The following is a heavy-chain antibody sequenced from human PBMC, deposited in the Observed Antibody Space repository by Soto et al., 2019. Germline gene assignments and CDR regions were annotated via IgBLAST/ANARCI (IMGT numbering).Heavy chain of an antibody. V-gene: IGHV4-59*01. CDR2: IHYIGST. CDR3: ARAHGVAAYFDY. CDR1: GGSISSYY. J-gene: IGHJ4*02. Sequence: PSETLSLTCTVSGGSISSYYWSWIRQPPGKGLEWIGYIHYIGSTNYSPSLKSRVTISVDTSKNHFSLTLSSVTAADTAVYYCARAHGVAAYFDYWGQGTLVTVSS. D-gene: IGHD6-6*01.